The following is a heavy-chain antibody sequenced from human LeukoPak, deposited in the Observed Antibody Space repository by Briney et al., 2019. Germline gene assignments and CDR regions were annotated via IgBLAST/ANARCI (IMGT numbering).Heavy chain of an antibody. Sequence: GASVKVSCKASGYTFTSYDINWVRQATGQGLEWMGWMNPNSGNTGYAQKFQGRVTITRNTSISTAYMELSSLRSEDTAVYYCASEAQRGLAAAVHPWGQGTLVTVSS. CDR3: ASEAQRGLAAAVHP. CDR1: GYTFTSYD. D-gene: IGHD6-13*01. V-gene: IGHV1-8*03. J-gene: IGHJ5*02. CDR2: MNPNSGNT.